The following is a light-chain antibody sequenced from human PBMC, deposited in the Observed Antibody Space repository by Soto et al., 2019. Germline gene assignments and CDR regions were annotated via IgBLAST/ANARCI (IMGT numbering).Light chain of an antibody. Sequence: ETVLTQSTGTLSLSPGERATLSCRASQSVSSTYFSCYQQRPRQAPRLLIYAASNRATGVPDRCSGRGAGTDFTLTISRLAPEDFAVYYCQQFGSSPWTFGQGTKVDIK. J-gene: IGKJ1*01. CDR1: QSVSSTY. CDR3: QQFGSSPWT. CDR2: AAS. V-gene: IGKV3-20*01.